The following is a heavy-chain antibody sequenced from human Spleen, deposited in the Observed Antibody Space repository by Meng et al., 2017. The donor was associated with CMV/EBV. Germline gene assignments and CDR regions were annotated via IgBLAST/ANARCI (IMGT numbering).Heavy chain of an antibody. Sequence: GGSLRLSCAASGFTFSDYYMSWIRQAPGRGLEWIAYISDSGTTIYYADSVKGRFTISRDNSKNTLYLQMNSLRAEDTAVYYCASRNYFYGSGSYNWAAFDMWGQGTMVTVSS. J-gene: IGHJ3*02. CDR3: ASRNYFYGSGSYNWAAFDM. D-gene: IGHD3-10*01. V-gene: IGHV3-11*04. CDR2: ISDSGTTI. CDR1: GFTFSDYY.